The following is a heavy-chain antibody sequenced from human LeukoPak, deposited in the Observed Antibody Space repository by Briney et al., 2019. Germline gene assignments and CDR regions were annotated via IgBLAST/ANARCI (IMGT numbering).Heavy chain of an antibody. CDR1: GFTFSSYA. CDR3: AKEGLYDFWSGYSYYYYGMDV. CDR2: ISGSGGST. J-gene: IGHJ6*02. Sequence: GGSLRLSCAASGFTFSSYAMSWVRQAPGKGLEWVSGISGSGGSTYYADSVKGRFTISRDNSKNTLYLQMNSLRAEDTAVYYCAKEGLYDFWSGYSYYYYGMDVWGQGTTVTVS. V-gene: IGHV3-23*01. D-gene: IGHD3-3*01.